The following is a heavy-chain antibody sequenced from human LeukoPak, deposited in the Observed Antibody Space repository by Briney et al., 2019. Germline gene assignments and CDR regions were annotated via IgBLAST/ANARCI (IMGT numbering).Heavy chain of an antibody. V-gene: IGHV3-72*01. Sequence: GGSLRLSCAASGFTFSDHYMDWVRQAPGKGLEWVGRTRNKANSYTTEYAASVKGRSTISRDDSKNSLYLQMNSLKTEDTAVYYCARGGTGTGPYGMDVWGKGTTVTVSS. CDR3: ARGGTGTGPYGMDV. D-gene: IGHD1-1*01. CDR2: TRNKANSYTT. J-gene: IGHJ6*04. CDR1: GFTFSDHY.